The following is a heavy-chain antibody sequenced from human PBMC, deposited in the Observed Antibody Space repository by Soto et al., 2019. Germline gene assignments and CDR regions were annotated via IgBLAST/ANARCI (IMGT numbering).Heavy chain of an antibody. CDR3: ARQSSGWYNWYDP. D-gene: IGHD6-19*01. V-gene: IGHV4-39*01. J-gene: IGHJ5*02. CDR2: IYYSGSI. CDR1: GGSISSSSYY. Sequence: QLQLQESGPGLVKPSETLSLTCIVSGGSISSSSYYWGWIRQPPGKGLEWIGSIYYSGSIYYNPSLKSRATISVDTSKNQFYLNRSSVTAAETAVYYCARQSSGWYNWYDPWGQGTLVTVSS.